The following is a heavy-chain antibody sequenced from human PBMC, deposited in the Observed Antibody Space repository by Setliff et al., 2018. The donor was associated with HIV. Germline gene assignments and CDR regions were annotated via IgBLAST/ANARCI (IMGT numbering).Heavy chain of an antibody. CDR3: ARRPRIVGVRKNAFDI. V-gene: IGHV4-34*01. Sequence: PSETLSLTCAVYGGSFSGYYWSWIRQPPGKGLEWIGEINHSGSTNYNPSLKSRVTISVDTSKNQFSLKLSPVTAADTAVYYGARRPRIVGVRKNAFDIWGQGTMVTVSS. J-gene: IGHJ3*02. CDR1: GGSFSGYY. D-gene: IGHD1-26*01. CDR2: INHSGST.